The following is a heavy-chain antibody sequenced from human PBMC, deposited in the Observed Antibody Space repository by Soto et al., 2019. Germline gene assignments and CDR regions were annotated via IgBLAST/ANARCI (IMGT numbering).Heavy chain of an antibody. CDR3: AAIRGYRLDYYYYYGMDV. D-gene: IGHD5-18*01. V-gene: IGHV1-58*01. CDR2: IVVGSGNT. J-gene: IGHJ6*02. Sequence: GASVKVSCKASGFTFTSSAVQWVRQARGQRLEWIGWIVVGSGNTNYAQKFQERVTITRDMSTSTAYMELSSLRSEDTAVYYCAAIRGYRLDYYYYYGMDVWGQGTTVTVCS. CDR1: GFTFTSSA.